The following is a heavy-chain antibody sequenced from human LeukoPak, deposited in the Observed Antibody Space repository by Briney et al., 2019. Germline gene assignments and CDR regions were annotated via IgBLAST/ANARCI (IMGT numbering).Heavy chain of an antibody. J-gene: IGHJ2*01. D-gene: IGHD3-10*01. CDR2: IIPIFGTA. CDR1: GGTFISYA. V-gene: IGHV1-69*06. Sequence: GASVKVSCKASGGTFISYAISWVRQAPGQGLEWMGGIIPIFGTANYAQKFQGRVTITADKSTSTAYMELSSLRSEDTAVYYCARDRESYYHGSGSLYWYFDLWGRGTLVTVSS. CDR3: ARDRESYYHGSGSLYWYFDL.